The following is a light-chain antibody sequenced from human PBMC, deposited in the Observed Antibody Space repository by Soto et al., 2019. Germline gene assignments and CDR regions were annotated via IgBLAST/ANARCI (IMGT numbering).Light chain of an antibody. CDR2: DAS. CDR3: QQRINWPLT. CDR1: QSVNSY. Sequence: EIVLTQSPATLSLSPGERATLSCRASQSVNSYLAWYQQRPGQAPRLLIYDASNRASGIPARFSGSGSETDFTLTISSLEPEDFAVYYCQQRINWPLTFGQGTKVEIK. V-gene: IGKV3-11*01. J-gene: IGKJ1*01.